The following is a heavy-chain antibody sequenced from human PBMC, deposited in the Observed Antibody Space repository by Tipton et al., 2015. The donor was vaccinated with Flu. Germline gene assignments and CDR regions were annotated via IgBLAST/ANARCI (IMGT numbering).Heavy chain of an antibody. Sequence: WIRQPPGKGLEWVGRIKSKTDGGTRDFPAPVKGRFAISRDDSKNTVYLQMDSLKTEDTAVYYCTAGVGATDHDYWGQGTLVTVSS. D-gene: IGHD1-26*01. J-gene: IGHJ4*02. CDR2: IKSKTDGGTR. V-gene: IGHV3-15*01. CDR3: TAGVGATDHDY.